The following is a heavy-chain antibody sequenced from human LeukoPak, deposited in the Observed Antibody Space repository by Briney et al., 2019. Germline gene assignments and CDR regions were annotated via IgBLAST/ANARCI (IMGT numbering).Heavy chain of an antibody. Sequence: GGSLRLSCAASGFTFSSYAMSWVRQAPGKGLEWVSAISGSGGSTYYADSVKGRFTISRDNSKNTLCLQMNSLRAEDTAVYYCAKTRPYGSGSYYPFYYMDVWGKGTTVTVSS. CDR2: ISGSGGST. V-gene: IGHV3-23*01. CDR1: GFTFSSYA. CDR3: AKTRPYGSGSYYPFYYMDV. J-gene: IGHJ6*03. D-gene: IGHD3-10*01.